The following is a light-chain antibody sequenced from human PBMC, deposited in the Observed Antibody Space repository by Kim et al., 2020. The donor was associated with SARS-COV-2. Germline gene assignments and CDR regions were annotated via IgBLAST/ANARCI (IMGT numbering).Light chain of an antibody. CDR1: SSNIGINA. CDR2: DDD. Sequence: RQRVTISCSGSSSNIGINAVNWYQQLPGKSPRLLIYDDDVLSSGVSDRFSGSKSGTSASLAISGLQSEDEADYYCAAWDDRLNGPVFGGGTKLTVL. J-gene: IGLJ3*02. V-gene: IGLV1-36*01. CDR3: AAWDDRLNGPV.